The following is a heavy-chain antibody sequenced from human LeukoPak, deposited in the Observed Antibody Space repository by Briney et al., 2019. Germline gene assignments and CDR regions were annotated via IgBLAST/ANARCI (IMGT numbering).Heavy chain of an antibody. CDR1: GFTFSSYA. J-gene: IGHJ5*02. CDR3: ARVLAGA. D-gene: IGHD3-10*01. Sequence: GGSLRLSCAASGFTFSSYAMSWVRQAPGKGLEWVAVISYDGSNKYYADSVKGRFTISRDNSKNTLYLQMNSLRAEDTAVYYCARVLAGAWGQGTLVTVSS. V-gene: IGHV3-30*01. CDR2: ISYDGSNK.